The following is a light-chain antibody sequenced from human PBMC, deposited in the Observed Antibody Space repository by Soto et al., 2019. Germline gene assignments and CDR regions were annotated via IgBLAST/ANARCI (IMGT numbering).Light chain of an antibody. CDR2: GAS. Sequence: EIVLTQSPGTLSLSPGERATLSCRASQSVSNNYLAWYQQQPGQAPRLLIYGASNRATGIPARFSGSGSGTDLTITISSLEPEDFAVYYCQQRSNWPRTFGQGTKVDIK. V-gene: IGKV3-11*01. CDR1: QSVSNNY. CDR3: QQRSNWPRT. J-gene: IGKJ1*01.